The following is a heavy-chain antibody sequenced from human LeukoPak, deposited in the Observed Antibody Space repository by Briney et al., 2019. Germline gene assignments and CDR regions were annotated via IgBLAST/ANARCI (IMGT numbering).Heavy chain of an antibody. CDR1: GYSISSGYY. V-gene: IGHV4-38-2*01. D-gene: IGHD6-13*01. CDR3: ARRPDPIAAAGD. Sequence: PSETLSLTCAVSGYSISSGYYWGWIRQPPGKGLEWIGSIYHSGSTYYNPSLKSRVTISVDTSKNQFSLKLSSVTAADTAVYYCARRPDPIAAAGDWGQGTLVTVSS. J-gene: IGHJ4*02. CDR2: IYHSGST.